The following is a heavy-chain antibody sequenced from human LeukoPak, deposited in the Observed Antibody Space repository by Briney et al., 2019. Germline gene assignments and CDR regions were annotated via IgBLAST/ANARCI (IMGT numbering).Heavy chain of an antibody. CDR3: ARSGGCSSTSCYTNWFDP. Sequence: SETLSLTCTVSGGSISSYYWSWIRQPAGKGLEWIGRIYTSGSTNYNPSLKSRVTMSVDTSKNQFSLKLSSVTAADTAVYYCARSGGCSSTSCYTNWFDPWGQGTLVTVSS. CDR1: GGSISSYY. D-gene: IGHD2-2*02. J-gene: IGHJ5*02. V-gene: IGHV4-4*07. CDR2: IYTSGST.